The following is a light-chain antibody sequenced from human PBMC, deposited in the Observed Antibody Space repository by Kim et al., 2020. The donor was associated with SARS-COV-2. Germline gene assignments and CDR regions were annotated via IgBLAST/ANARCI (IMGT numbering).Light chain of an antibody. Sequence: QLVLTQSPYASASLGASVKLTCTLSSGHSSYAIAWHQQQPEKGPRYLMKLNSDGSHSKGDGIPDRFSGSSSGAERYLTISSLQSEDEADYYCQTWGTCIRVFGGGTQLTVL. CDR1: SGHSSYA. V-gene: IGLV4-69*01. CDR3: QTWGTCIRV. J-gene: IGLJ3*02. CDR2: LNSDGSH.